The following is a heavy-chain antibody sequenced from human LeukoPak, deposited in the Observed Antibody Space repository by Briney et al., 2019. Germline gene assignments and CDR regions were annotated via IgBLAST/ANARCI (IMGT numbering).Heavy chain of an antibody. J-gene: IGHJ4*02. Sequence: GGSLRLSCAASGFTFSSFALSWVRQAPGKGLEWVSAISGSGGSTYYADSVKGRFTISRDNSKNTLYLQMNSLRAEDTAVYYCAKDPPMGQWVPTVWGQGTLVTVSS. CDR3: AKDPPMGQWVPTV. D-gene: IGHD1-26*01. CDR1: GFTFSSFA. V-gene: IGHV3-23*01. CDR2: ISGSGGST.